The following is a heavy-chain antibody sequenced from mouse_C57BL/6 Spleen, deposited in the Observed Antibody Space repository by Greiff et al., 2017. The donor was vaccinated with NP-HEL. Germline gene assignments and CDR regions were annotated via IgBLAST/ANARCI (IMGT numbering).Heavy chain of an antibody. Sequence: EVQVVESGGGLVQPGGSLSLSCAASGFTFTDYYMSWVRQPPGKALEWLGFIRNKANGYTTEYSASVKGRFTISRDNSQSILYLQMNALRAEDSATYYWARSQLGPWFAYWGQGTLVTVSA. V-gene: IGHV7-3*01. D-gene: IGHD4-1*02. J-gene: IGHJ3*01. CDR2: IRNKANGYTT. CDR3: ARSQLGPWFAY. CDR1: GFTFTDYY.